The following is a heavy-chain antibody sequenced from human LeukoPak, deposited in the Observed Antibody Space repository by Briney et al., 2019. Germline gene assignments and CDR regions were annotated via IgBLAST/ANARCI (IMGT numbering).Heavy chain of an antibody. Sequence: PGGSLRLSCAASGFTFSSYAMNWVRQAPGKGLEWVSTLSGSGGSTYYADSVKGRFTIFRDNSKNTLYLQMNSLRAEDTAIYYCAKQAEGYGDSETDCWGQGTLVTVSS. CDR2: LSGSGGST. J-gene: IGHJ4*02. D-gene: IGHD4-17*01. V-gene: IGHV3-23*01. CDR1: GFTFSSYA. CDR3: AKQAEGYGDSETDC.